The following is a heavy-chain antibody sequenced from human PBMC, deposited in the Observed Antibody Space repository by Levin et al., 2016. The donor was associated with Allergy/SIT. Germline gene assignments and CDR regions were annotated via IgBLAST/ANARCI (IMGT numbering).Heavy chain of an antibody. CDR2: IYHTGGT. CDR3: ATVRTTGSYLGPGAFDI. D-gene: IGHD1-26*01. J-gene: IGHJ3*02. V-gene: IGHV4-4*02. Sequence: SETLSLTCTVSNGSISGDPWWSWVRQAPGKGLEWLGEIYHTGGTNYSPSLKRRLTLSVDKSKSQFSLKMTSVTAADTAVYYCATVRTTGSYLGPGAFDIWGQGTKVTVTS. CDR1: NGSISGDPW.